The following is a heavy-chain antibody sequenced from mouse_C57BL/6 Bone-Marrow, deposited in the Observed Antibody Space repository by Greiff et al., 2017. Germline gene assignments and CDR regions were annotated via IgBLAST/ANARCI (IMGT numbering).Heavy chain of an antibody. V-gene: IGHV1-81*01. CDR3: TRYNLYDKDY. CDR2: IYPESGDT. J-gene: IGHJ2*01. CDR1: GYTFTGYG. Sequence: QVQLQQSGAELVRPGASVKLSCTASGYTFTGYGMRWVKQRPGQGLEWIGGIYPESGDTYYNSKFKGKATLTADTSSNTAYLELISLTSEDSAVYFCTRYNLYDKDYWGQGPTLTASA. D-gene: IGHD2-12*01.